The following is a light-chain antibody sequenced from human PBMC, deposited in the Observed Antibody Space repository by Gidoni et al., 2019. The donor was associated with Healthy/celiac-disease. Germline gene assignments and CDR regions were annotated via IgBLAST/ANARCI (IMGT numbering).Light chain of an antibody. CDR1: SSDDGGYNY. CDR2: DVS. J-gene: IGLJ1*01. Sequence: QSALTQPAPVSGSPAQSITTSCTGTSSDDGGYNYVSWYQQHPGKAPKLIIYDVSNRPSGVTNRFSCYKCGNTASRTISGLQAEDEAYYCCSSYTSSSPYVFGTGTKVTVL. V-gene: IGLV2-14*01. CDR3: SSYTSSSPYV.